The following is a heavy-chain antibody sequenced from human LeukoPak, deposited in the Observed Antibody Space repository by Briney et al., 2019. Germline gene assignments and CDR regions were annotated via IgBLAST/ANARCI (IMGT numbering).Heavy chain of an antibody. Sequence: GGSLRLSCAASGFTFSSYSMNWVRQAPGKGLEWVSSISSSSSYIYYADSVKGRFTISRDNAKNSLYLQMHSLRAEDTAVYYCARDPHSSSTGWFDPWGQGTLVTVSS. D-gene: IGHD6-6*01. CDR3: ARDPHSSSTGWFDP. J-gene: IGHJ5*02. CDR2: ISSSSSYI. CDR1: GFTFSSYS. V-gene: IGHV3-21*01.